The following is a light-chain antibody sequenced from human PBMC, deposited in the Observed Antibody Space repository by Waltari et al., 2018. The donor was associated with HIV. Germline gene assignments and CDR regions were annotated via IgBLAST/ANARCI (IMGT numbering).Light chain of an antibody. V-gene: IGKV3-11*01. CDR2: DAT. CDR3: QQRSHWPLRFT. Sequence: EIVLTQSPATLSLPPRERATLSCRASQSVSSYLAWYQQKPGQAPRLLIYDATNRATGIPARFSGSGSGTDFTLTISSLEPEDFVVYYCQQRSHWPLRFTFGPGTKVDIK. CDR1: QSVSSY. J-gene: IGKJ3*01.